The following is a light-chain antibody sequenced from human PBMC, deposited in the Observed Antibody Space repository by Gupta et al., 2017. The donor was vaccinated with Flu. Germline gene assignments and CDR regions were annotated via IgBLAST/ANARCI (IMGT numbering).Light chain of an antibody. V-gene: IGLV2-8*01. CDR3: SSDAGSNNVV. J-gene: IGLJ3*02. CDR2: EVS. CDR1: SSDVGGYNY. Sequence: QSALTQPPSASGSPGPSVTISCTGTSSDVGGYNYVSWYQQHPGRAPKLMTYEVSKRPSGVPDRFSGSKSGNTASLTVSGRQAEDEADYYCSSDAGSNNVVFGGGTKLTVL.